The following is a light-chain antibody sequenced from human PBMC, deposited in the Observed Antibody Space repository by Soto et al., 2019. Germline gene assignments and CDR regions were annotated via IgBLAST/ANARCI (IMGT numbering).Light chain of an antibody. Sequence: ALTQPASVSGAPGHSITISCTGTSSDVGRSNLVSWYKQHRGKAPKLTIYEGIKRPSGVSNRFSGSTAGNTASLTISGFQAEDEADYYCCSYAGSSSSYVFGTGPKVTVL. J-gene: IGLJ1*01. CDR2: EGI. CDR1: SSDVGRSNL. V-gene: IGLV2-23*01. CDR3: CSYAGSSSSYV.